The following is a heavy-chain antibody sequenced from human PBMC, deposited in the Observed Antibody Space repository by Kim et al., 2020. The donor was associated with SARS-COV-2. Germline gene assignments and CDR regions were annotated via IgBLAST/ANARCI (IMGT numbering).Heavy chain of an antibody. Sequence: KYSQKFQGRVTITRDTSASTAYMELSSLRSEDTAVYYCARDRGLRVMDVWGQGTTVTVSS. J-gene: IGHJ6*02. D-gene: IGHD5-12*01. CDR3: ARDRGLRVMDV. V-gene: IGHV1-3*01.